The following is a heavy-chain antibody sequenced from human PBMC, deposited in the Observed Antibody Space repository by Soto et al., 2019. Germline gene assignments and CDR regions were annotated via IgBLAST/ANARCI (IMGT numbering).Heavy chain of an antibody. V-gene: IGHV3-30*18. CDR1: GFTFSSYG. D-gene: IGHD3-10*01. Sequence: GGSLRLSCAASGFTFSSYGMHWVRQAPGKGLEWVAVISYDGSNKYYADSVKGRFTISRDNSKNTLYLQMNSLRAEDTAVYYCAKGRSGYYGSGSFSFNMDVWGKGTTVTVSS. J-gene: IGHJ6*03. CDR2: ISYDGSNK. CDR3: AKGRSGYYGSGSFSFNMDV.